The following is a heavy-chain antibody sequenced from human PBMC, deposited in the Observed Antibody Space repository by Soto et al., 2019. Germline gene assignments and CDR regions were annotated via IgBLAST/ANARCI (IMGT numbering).Heavy chain of an antibody. V-gene: IGHV3-7*01. J-gene: IGHJ4*02. CDR2: IKQDGSEK. CDR1: VFPFSGYW. CDR3: ARATSVDAY. D-gene: IGHD5-12*01. Sequence: PGGSLILSYAAYVFPFSGYWMSWVRQAPGKGLEGVANIKQDGSEKYYVDSVKGRFTISRDNAKNSLYLQMNSLRVEDTAVYYCARATSVDAYWGQGT.